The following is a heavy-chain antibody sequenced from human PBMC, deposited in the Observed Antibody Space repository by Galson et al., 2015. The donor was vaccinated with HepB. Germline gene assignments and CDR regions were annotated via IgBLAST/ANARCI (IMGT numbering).Heavy chain of an antibody. CDR1: GFTFSSYW. D-gene: IGHD4-17*01. Sequence: LRLSCAASGFTFSSYWMSWVRQAPGKGLEWVANIKQDGSEKYYVDSVKGRFTISRDNAKNSLYLQMNSLRAEDTAVYYCAREGTVTTIFGFDYWGQGTLVTVSS. V-gene: IGHV3-7*01. CDR2: IKQDGSEK. CDR3: AREGTVTTIFGFDY. J-gene: IGHJ4*02.